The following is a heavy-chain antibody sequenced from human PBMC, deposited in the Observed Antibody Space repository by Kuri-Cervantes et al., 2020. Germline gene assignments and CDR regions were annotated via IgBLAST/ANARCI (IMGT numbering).Heavy chain of an antibody. CDR3: ARATRGGTGYYCLFDS. CDR1: GYSISSGYY. D-gene: IGHD3-9*01. CDR2: IYHSGST. Sequence: SEILSLTCTVSGYSISSGYYWDWIRQPPGKGLEWIGSIYHSGSTYYNPSLKSRVTISADTSRNQFSLTLNTVTAADTAVYFCARATRGGTGYYCLFDSWGQGTLVTVSS. V-gene: IGHV4-38-2*02. J-gene: IGHJ4*02.